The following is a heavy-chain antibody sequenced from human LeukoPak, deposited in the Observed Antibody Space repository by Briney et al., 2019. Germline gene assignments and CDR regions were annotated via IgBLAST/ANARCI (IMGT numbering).Heavy chain of an antibody. D-gene: IGHD6-19*01. J-gene: IGHJ5*02. Sequence: ASVKVSCKASGYTFTSYYMHWVRQAPGQGLEWMGIINPSGGSTSYAQKFQGRVTMTRDTSTSTVYMELSSLRSEDTAVYYCSAAETVAGSFDPWGQGNPGHRLL. V-gene: IGHV1-46*03. CDR3: SAAETVAGSFDP. CDR2: INPSGGST. CDR1: GYTFTSYY.